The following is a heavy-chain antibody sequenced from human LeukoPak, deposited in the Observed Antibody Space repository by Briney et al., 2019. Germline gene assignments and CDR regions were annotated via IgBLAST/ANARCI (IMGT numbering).Heavy chain of an antibody. J-gene: IGHJ4*02. D-gene: IGHD3-3*01. V-gene: IGHV3-7*01. CDR2: IKQDGSEK. CDR1: EFTFSSYW. CDR3: ARRSGYPPPWDY. Sequence: GGSLRLSCAASEFTFSSYWMSWVRQAPGKGLEWVANIKQDGSEKYYVDSVKGRFTISRDNAKNSLYLQMNSLRAEDTAVYYCARRSGYPPPWDYWGQGTLVTASS.